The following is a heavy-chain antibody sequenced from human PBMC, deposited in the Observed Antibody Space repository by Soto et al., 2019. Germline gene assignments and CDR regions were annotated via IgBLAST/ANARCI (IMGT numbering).Heavy chain of an antibody. J-gene: IGHJ3*02. D-gene: IGHD1-1*01. V-gene: IGHV1-18*01. CDR2: ISAYNGNT. CDR1: GYTFTSYG. CDR3: ARGATGVLPFDAFDI. Sequence: VSVKVSCKASGYTFTSYGISWVRQAPGQGLEWMGWISAYNGNTNYAQKLQGRVTMTTDTSTSTAYMELRSLRSDDTAVYYCARGATGVLPFDAFDIWGQGTMVTVSS.